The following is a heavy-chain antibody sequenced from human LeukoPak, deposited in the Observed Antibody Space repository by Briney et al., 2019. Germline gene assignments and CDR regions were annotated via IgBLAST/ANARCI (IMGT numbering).Heavy chain of an antibody. J-gene: IGHJ4*02. CDR3: ASGVSSGWYNGFDY. V-gene: IGHV3-23*01. Sequence: GGSLRLSCAASGFTFSTYAMSWVRQAPGKGLEWVSTISTSGRSTYYADSVKGRFTISRDNAKNSLYLQMNSLRAEDTAVYYCASGVSSGWYNGFDYWGQGTLVTVSS. CDR2: ISTSGRST. D-gene: IGHD6-19*01. CDR1: GFTFSTYA.